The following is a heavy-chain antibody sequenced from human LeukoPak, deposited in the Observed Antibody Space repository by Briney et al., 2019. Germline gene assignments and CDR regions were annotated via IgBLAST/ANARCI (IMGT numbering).Heavy chain of an antibody. Sequence: PGGSLRLSCAASGFTFSSCAMHWVRQAPGKGLEYVSSISSDGGSTYYVKSVKGRFTISRDNSKHTLYLQMNSLRAEDTAIYYCADSVMVTKAPFDYWGQGTLVAVSS. D-gene: IGHD2-21*02. J-gene: IGHJ4*02. CDR1: GFTFSSCA. CDR3: ADSVMVTKAPFDY. CDR2: ISSDGGST. V-gene: IGHV3-64*01.